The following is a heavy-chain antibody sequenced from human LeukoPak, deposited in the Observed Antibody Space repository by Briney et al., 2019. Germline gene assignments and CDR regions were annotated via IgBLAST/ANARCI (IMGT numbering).Heavy chain of an antibody. D-gene: IGHD3-22*01. CDR2: INPSGGST. V-gene: IGHV1-46*01. J-gene: IGHJ3*02. Sequence: GASMKVSCKASGYTFTSYYMHWVRQAPGQGLEWMGIINPSGGSTSYAQKFQGRVTMTRDMSTSTVYMELSSLRSEDTAVYYCARDLSPDSSGTHAFDIWGQGTMVTVSS. CDR1: GYTFTSYY. CDR3: ARDLSPDSSGTHAFDI.